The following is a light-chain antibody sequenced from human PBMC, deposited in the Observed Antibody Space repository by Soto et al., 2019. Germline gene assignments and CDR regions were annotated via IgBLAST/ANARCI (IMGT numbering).Light chain of an antibody. J-gene: IGLJ2*01. CDR2: EVT. Sequence: QSALTQPASVSGSPGQSITISCTGTSSDVGSYNLVSWYQHHPGKVPKLMIYEVTKRPSAVSNRFSGSKSGNTASLTISGLQAEDEADYYCCSYARSGTFVAFGGGTKLTVL. V-gene: IGLV2-23*02. CDR3: CSYARSGTFVA. CDR1: SSDVGSYNL.